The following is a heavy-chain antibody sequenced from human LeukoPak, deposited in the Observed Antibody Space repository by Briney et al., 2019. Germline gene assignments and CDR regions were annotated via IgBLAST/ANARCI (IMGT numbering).Heavy chain of an antibody. CDR3: ARVAERWLQEIDY. J-gene: IGHJ4*02. V-gene: IGHV1-8*01. CDR1: GYTFTSYD. CDR2: MNPNSGNT. D-gene: IGHD5-12*01. Sequence: ASVKVSCKASGYTFTSYDINWVRQATGQGLEWMGWMNPNSGNTGYAQKFQGRVTMTRNTSISTAYMELSSLRSEDTAVYYCARVAERWLQEIDYWGQGTLVTVFS.